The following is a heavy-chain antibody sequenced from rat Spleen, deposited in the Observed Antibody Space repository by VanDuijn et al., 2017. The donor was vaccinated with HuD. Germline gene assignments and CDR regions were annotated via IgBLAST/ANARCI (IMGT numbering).Heavy chain of an antibody. CDR2: ISYGDSSGHSIT. V-gene: IGHV5-7*01. D-gene: IGHD1-11*01. J-gene: IGHJ2*01. CDR3: ARRHYGYTDYFDY. CDR1: GFTFSDYN. Sequence: EVQLVESGGGLVQPGRSLKLSCAASGFTFSDYNMAWVRQAPTKGLEWVATISYGDSSGHSITYYRDSVKGRFTISRDNAKSTLSLQMDSLRSEDTATYYCARRHYGYTDYFDYWGQGVMVPVSS.